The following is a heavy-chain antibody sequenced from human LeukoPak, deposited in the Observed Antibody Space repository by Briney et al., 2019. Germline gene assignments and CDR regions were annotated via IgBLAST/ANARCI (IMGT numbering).Heavy chain of an antibody. V-gene: IGHV3-30*03. Sequence: GGSLRLSCAASGFTVSSNHMSWVRQAPGKGLEWVAFISYDGSDKYYADSVKGRFTISRDNAENSLYLQMNDLRAEDTAVYYCARDLYYYGSGNFVPGLPDYWGQGTLVTVSS. D-gene: IGHD3-10*01. CDR2: ISYDGSDK. CDR3: ARDLYYYGSGNFVPGLPDY. CDR1: GFTVSSNH. J-gene: IGHJ4*02.